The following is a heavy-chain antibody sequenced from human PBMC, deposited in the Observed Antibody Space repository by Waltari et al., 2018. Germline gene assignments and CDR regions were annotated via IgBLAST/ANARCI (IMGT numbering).Heavy chain of an antibody. Sequence: QVQLVQSGAEVKKPGSSVKVSCKASGGTFSSYDISWVRQAPGQGLEWMGGIIPIFGTANYAQKFQGRVTITTDESTSTAYMELSSLRSEDTAVYYCARVTGYSSSWYWYFDLWGRGTLVTVSS. J-gene: IGHJ2*01. CDR1: GGTFSSYD. CDR3: ARVTGYSSSWYWYFDL. D-gene: IGHD6-13*01. V-gene: IGHV1-69*05. CDR2: IIPIFGTA.